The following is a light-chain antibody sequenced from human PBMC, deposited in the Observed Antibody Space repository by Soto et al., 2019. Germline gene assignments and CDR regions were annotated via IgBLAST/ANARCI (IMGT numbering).Light chain of an antibody. Sequence: QTVVTQEPSLSVSPGGTVTLTCGLTSGSVSSTYYPSWYQQTPGHAPRSLIYSTNTRSSGVPDRCSGSILGNKAALTITGAQADDESDYYCLLYLGSGTVVFGGGTKLTV. CDR3: LLYLGSGTVV. CDR2: STN. J-gene: IGLJ2*01. CDR1: SGSVSSTYY. V-gene: IGLV8-61*01.